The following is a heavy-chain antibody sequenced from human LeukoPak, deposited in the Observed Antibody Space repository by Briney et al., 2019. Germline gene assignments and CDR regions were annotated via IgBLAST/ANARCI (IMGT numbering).Heavy chain of an antibody. D-gene: IGHD2-8*01. CDR1: GFTVSSNY. J-gene: IGHJ6*03. CDR3: AKDRCSNGIGCYYYYMDV. CDR2: IYSGGTT. V-gene: IGHV3-53*05. Sequence: PGGSLRLSCAASGFTVSSNYMNWVRQAPGKGLEWVSIIYSGGTTYYADSVKGRFTISRDNSKNTLFLQMNSLRAEDTAVYYCAKDRCSNGIGCYYYYMDVWGKGTTVTISS.